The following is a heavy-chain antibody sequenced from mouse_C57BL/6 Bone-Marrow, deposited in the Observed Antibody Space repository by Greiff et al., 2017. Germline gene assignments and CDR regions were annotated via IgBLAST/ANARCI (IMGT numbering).Heavy chain of an antibody. D-gene: IGHD1-1*01. CDR1: GFSLTSYA. V-gene: IGHV2-9-1*01. CDR3: ARNSNYYGSSYGYFDV. CDR2: IWTGGGT. J-gene: IGHJ1*03. Sequence: VQGVESGPGLVAPSQSLSITCTVSGFSLTSYAISWVRQPPGKGLEWLGVIWTGGGTNYNSALNSRLSISKDNSKSQVFLKMNSLQTDDTARYYCARNSNYYGSSYGYFDVWGTGTTVTVSS.